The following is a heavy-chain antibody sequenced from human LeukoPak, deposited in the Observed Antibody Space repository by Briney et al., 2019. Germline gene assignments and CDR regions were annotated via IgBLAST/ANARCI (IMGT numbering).Heavy chain of an antibody. CDR3: AKGDVLRYFDWLFSGPFGY. J-gene: IGHJ4*02. CDR1: GFTFSSYW. D-gene: IGHD3-9*01. V-gene: IGHV3-23*01. Sequence: GGSLRLSCAASGFTFSSYWMSWVRQAPGKGLEWASAISGSGGSTYYADSVKGRFTISRDNSKNTLYLQMNSLRAEDTAVYYCAKGDVLRYFDWLFSGPFGYWGQGTLVTVSS. CDR2: ISGSGGST.